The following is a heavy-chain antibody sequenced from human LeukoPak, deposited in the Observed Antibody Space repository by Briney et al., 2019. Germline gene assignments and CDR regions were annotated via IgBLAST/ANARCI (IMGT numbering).Heavy chain of an antibody. D-gene: IGHD6-13*01. J-gene: IGHJ4*02. V-gene: IGHV4-61*08. CDR2: IYYTGST. CDR3: ARGPQGAYSSSWYYFDY. CDR1: GGSISSGGYY. Sequence: SETLSLTCTVSGGSISSGGYYWSWIRQHPGKGLEWIGYIYYTGSTSYNPSLKSRLTISVDSSKNQFSLRLSSVTAADTAVYYCARGPQGAYSSSWYYFDYWGQGTLVTVSS.